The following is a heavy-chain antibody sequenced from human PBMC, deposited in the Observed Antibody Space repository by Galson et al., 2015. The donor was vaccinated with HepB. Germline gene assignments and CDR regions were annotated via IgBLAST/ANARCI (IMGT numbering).Heavy chain of an antibody. Sequence: CAISGDSVSSNSAAWNWIRQSPSRGLEWLGRTYYRSKWYNDYAVSVKSRITINPDTSKNQFSLKLSSVTAADTAVYYCARGLTPRAQDWYFDLWGRGTLVTVSS. J-gene: IGHJ2*01. CDR1: GDSVSSNSAA. CDR3: ARGLTPRAQDWYFDL. V-gene: IGHV6-1*01. CDR2: TYYRSKWYN.